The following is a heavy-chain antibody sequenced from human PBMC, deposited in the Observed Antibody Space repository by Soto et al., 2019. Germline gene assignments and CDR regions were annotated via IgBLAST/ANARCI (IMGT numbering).Heavy chain of an antibody. CDR3: ARGRIVVVPAARGGWFDP. J-gene: IGHJ5*02. D-gene: IGHD2-2*01. Sequence: PSETLSLTCAVYGGSFSGYYWSWIRQPPGKGLEWIGEINHSGSTNYNPSLKSRVTISVDTSKNQFSLKLSSVTAADTAVYYCARGRIVVVPAARGGWFDPWGQATLVTVS. V-gene: IGHV4-34*01. CDR1: GGSFSGYY. CDR2: INHSGST.